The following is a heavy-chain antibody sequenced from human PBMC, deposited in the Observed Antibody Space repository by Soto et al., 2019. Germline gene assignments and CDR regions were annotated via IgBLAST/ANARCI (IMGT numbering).Heavy chain of an antibody. J-gene: IGHJ6*02. D-gene: IGHD3-10*01. Sequence: SETLSLTCTVSGASISSHYWSWIRQPPGKGLEWIGYIYYSGSTNYNPSLKSRVTISVDTFKNQFHLNLNSVTAADTAVYYCARAPERYGSGTNSNWVGYSNGMDVLGQGTTVTVS. CDR3: ARAPERYGSGTNSNWVGYSNGMDV. CDR2: IYYSGST. V-gene: IGHV4-59*11. CDR1: GASISSHY.